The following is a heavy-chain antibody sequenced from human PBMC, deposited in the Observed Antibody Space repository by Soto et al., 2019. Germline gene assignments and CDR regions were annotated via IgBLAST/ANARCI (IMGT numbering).Heavy chain of an antibody. CDR1: GFNFSSHT. J-gene: IGHJ6*02. CDR3: AKDCSGGSCYPGMDV. Sequence: PGLSLRFSWAASGFNFSSHTINLVRQDPGKRLECLSSFSSSGYILATDSVSGRSTISSDNAKNSVNLQINSLRAEDTAVYFCAKDCSGGSCYPGMDVWGQGTTVTVSS. V-gene: IGHV3-21*01. CDR2: FSSSGYI. D-gene: IGHD2-15*01.